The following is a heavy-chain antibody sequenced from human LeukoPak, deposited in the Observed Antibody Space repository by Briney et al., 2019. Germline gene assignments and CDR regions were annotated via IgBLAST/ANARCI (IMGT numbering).Heavy chain of an antibody. CDR1: GYTFTGYY. CDR2: INPNSGGT. Sequence: ASVKVSCKASGYTFTGYYMHCVRQAPGQGLEWMGWINPNSGGTNYAQKFQGRVTMTRVTSISTAYMELSRLRSDDTAVYYCARVGLLGGYSSGWTPADYWGQGTLVTVSS. V-gene: IGHV1-2*02. J-gene: IGHJ4*02. CDR3: ARVGLLGGYSSGWTPADY. D-gene: IGHD6-19*01.